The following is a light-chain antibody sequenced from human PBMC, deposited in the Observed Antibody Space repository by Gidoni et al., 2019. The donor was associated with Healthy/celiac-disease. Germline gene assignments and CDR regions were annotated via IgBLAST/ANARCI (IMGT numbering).Light chain of an antibody. J-gene: IGLJ2*01. CDR3: NSRDSSGNHLV. CDR1: SLRSYY. CDR2: GKN. V-gene: IGLV3-19*01. Sequence: SSELTQDPAVSVAFGQTVRITCQGDSLRSYYASWYQQKPGQAPVLVIYGKNNRPSGIPDRFSGSSSGNTASLTLTGAQAEDEADYYCNSRDSSGNHLVFGGGTKLTVL.